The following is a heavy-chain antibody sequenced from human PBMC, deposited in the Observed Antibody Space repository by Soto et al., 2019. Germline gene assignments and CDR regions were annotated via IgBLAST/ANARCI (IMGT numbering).Heavy chain of an antibody. J-gene: IGHJ4*02. CDR3: AKRLAPSGSGWGY. CDR1: GFTFGTYA. Sequence: PGGSLRLSCAASGFTFGTYAMIRVRQAPGKGLEWVSRISNSGGDTYYTDSVRGRFIVSRDNSKNTLYLQMNSLRAEDTAVYYCAKRLAPSGSGWGYWGQGTPVTVSS. V-gene: IGHV3-23*01. CDR2: ISNSGGDT. D-gene: IGHD2-8*02.